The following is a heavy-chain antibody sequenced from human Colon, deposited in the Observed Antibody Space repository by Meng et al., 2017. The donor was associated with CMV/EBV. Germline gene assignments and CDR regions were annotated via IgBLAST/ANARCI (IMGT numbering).Heavy chain of an antibody. CDR3: AKDRTVGGYTFGLDV. Sequence: GESLKISCAASGFTFSDYYMSWIRQAPGKGLEWVSYISSSGSTIYYADSVKGRFTISRDNAKNSLYLQMNSLRAADTAVYYCAKDRTVGGYTFGLDVWGQGTTVTVSS. J-gene: IGHJ6*02. CDR1: GFTFSDYY. V-gene: IGHV3-11*01. CDR2: ISSSGSTI. D-gene: IGHD5-12*01.